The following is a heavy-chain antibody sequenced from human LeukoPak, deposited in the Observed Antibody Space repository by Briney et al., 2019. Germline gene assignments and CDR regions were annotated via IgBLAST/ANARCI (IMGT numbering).Heavy chain of an antibody. Sequence: SETLSLTCTVSGGSISSYYWSWIRQPPGQGLEWIGYIYFSGSTNYNPSLKSRVTISVDTFRNQFSLKLNSVTAADTAVYYCARLSTVTTGGNYFDYWGQGTLVTVSS. V-gene: IGHV4-59*08. CDR2: IYFSGST. D-gene: IGHD4-17*01. CDR1: GGSISSYY. J-gene: IGHJ4*02. CDR3: ARLSTVTTGGNYFDY.